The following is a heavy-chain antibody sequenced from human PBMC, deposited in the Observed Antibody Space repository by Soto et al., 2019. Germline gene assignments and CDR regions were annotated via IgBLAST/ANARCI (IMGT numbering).Heavy chain of an antibody. J-gene: IGHJ4*02. Sequence: LRLSCAASGFTFSTYWMHWVRQAPGKGLVWVSRINSDGSTTGYADSVKGRFTISRDNAKNTVYLQMNSLRAVDTAVYYCARAAYYGSTNYYNSWGQGTLVTVSS. V-gene: IGHV3-74*01. CDR3: ARAAYYGSTNYYNS. CDR1: GFTFSTYW. D-gene: IGHD3-10*01. CDR2: INSDGSTT.